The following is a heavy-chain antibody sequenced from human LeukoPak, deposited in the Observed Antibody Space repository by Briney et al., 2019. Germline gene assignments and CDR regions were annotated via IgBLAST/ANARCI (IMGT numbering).Heavy chain of an antibody. J-gene: IGHJ4*02. CDR2: IIPILGIA. Sequence: SVKVSCKASGGTFSSYTISWVRQAPGQGLEWMGRIIPILGIANYAQKFQGRVTITADKSTSTAYMELSSLRSEDAAVYYCAFDYYDSSGYSDYWGQGTLVTVSS. V-gene: IGHV1-69*02. CDR1: GGTFSSYT. D-gene: IGHD3-22*01. CDR3: AFDYYDSSGYSDY.